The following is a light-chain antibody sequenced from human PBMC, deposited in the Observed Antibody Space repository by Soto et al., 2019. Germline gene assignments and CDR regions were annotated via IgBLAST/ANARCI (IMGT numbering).Light chain of an antibody. J-gene: IGKJ1*01. Sequence: EIVMTQSPVTLSVSPGERATLSCRASQSVTSNLAWYQQKPGQASRLLIYGASTMATGIPARFSGSGSGTEFTLTISTLQSEDFAIYYCQKFNEWPRTFGQGTKVDIK. CDR2: GAS. CDR3: QKFNEWPRT. V-gene: IGKV3-15*01. CDR1: QSVTSN.